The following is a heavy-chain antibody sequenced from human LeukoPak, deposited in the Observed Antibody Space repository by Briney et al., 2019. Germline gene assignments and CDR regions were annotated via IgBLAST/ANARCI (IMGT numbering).Heavy chain of an antibody. CDR1: GFTFSSYW. V-gene: IGHV3-7*03. J-gene: IGHJ4*02. D-gene: IGHD3-10*01. Sequence: GGSLRLSCAASGFTFSSYWMSWVRQAPGKGLVWVANIKQDGSEKYYVDSVKGRFTISRDNAKNSLYLQMNSLRAEDTAVYYCARGGSGSYFGIFDSWGQGTLVTVSS. CDR2: IKQDGSEK. CDR3: ARGGSGSYFGIFDS.